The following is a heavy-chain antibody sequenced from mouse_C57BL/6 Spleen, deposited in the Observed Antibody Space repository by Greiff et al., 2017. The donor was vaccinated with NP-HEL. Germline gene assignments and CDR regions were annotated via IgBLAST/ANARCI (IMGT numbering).Heavy chain of an antibody. Sequence: QVQLQQSGAELVRPGTSVKMSCKASGYTFTNYWIGWVKQRPGHGLEWIGDIYPGGGYTNYNEKFKGKATLTADKSSSTAYMQFSRLTSEDSAIYYCARGGAYYYGSSYGYFDVWGTGTTVTVSS. D-gene: IGHD1-1*01. V-gene: IGHV1-63*01. CDR1: GYTFTNYW. CDR3: ARGGAYYYGSSYGYFDV. J-gene: IGHJ1*03. CDR2: IYPGGGYT.